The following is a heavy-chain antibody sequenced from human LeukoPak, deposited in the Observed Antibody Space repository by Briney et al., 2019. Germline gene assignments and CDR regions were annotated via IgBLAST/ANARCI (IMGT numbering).Heavy chain of an antibody. CDR1: GGSISSGGYS. CDR3: ARRSSSWSFDY. CDR2: IYHSGST. Sequence: ETSETLSLTCAVSGGSISSGGYSWSWIRQPPGKGLERIGYIYHSGSTYYNPSLKSRVTISVDRSKNQFSLKLSSVTAADTAVYYCARRSSSWSFDYWGQGTLVTVSS. J-gene: IGHJ4*02. V-gene: IGHV4-30-2*01. D-gene: IGHD6-13*01.